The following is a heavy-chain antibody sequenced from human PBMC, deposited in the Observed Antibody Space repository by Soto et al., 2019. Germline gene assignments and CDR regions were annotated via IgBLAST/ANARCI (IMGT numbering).Heavy chain of an antibody. Sequence: GGSLRLSCAASGFTFSSYWMIWVRQAPGKGLEWVANIKQDGSEKYYVDSVKGRFTISRDNAKNSLYLQMNSLRAEDTAVYYCARDGGDDYGDYVAFDIWGQGTMVTVSS. V-gene: IGHV3-7*03. CDR2: IKQDGSEK. CDR1: GFTFSSYW. D-gene: IGHD4-17*01. CDR3: ARDGGDDYGDYVAFDI. J-gene: IGHJ3*02.